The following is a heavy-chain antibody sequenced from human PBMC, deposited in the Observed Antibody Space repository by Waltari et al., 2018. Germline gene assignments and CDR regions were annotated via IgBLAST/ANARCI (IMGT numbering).Heavy chain of an antibody. CDR3: AREGQQLARYLDS. CDR1: GFSLGTYA. D-gene: IGHD6-13*01. CDR2: IGSGGSYI. J-gene: IGHJ4*02. V-gene: IGHV3-21*01. Sequence: EVHLVESGGGLVKPGGSLRLSCDASGFSLGTYAMSWVRQTPGRALEWLASIGSGGSYIYYADSMRGRFVISRDDATNSLYLHIHSLRAEDTAMYYCAREGQQLARYLDSWGQGTLVTVSS.